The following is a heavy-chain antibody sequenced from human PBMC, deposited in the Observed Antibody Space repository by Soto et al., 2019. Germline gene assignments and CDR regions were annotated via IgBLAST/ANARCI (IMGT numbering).Heavy chain of an antibody. D-gene: IGHD4-17*01. CDR1: SGSISSSNW. CDR2: IYHSGST. V-gene: IGHV4-4*02. CDR3: ASFMTTVTTSDY. J-gene: IGHJ4*02. Sequence: PSETLSLTCAVSSGSISSSNWWSWVRQPPGKGLEWIGEIYHSGSTNYNPSLKSRVTISVDKSKNQFSLKLSSVTAADTAVYYCASFMTTVTTSDYWGQGTLVTVSS.